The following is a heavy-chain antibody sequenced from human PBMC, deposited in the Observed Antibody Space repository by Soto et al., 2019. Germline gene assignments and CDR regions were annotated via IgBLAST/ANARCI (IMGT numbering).Heavy chain of an antibody. J-gene: IGHJ4*02. CDR2: VYYSGST. Sequence: LSLTCTVSGGSTNSRSDYWGWIRQPPGKGLEWIGSVYYSGSTYDNPSLQSRVTISVDTSRNQFSLKLISVTAADTAVYFCARQPRGPGYGERGLYFDYWGQGTMVTVSS. D-gene: IGHD3-16*01. V-gene: IGHV4-39*01. CDR3: ARQPRGPGYGERGLYFDY. CDR1: GGSTNSRSDY.